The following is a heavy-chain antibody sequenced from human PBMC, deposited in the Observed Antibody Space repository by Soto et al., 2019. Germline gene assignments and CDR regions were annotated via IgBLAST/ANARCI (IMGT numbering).Heavy chain of an antibody. V-gene: IGHV1-18*01. Sequence: QVQLVQSGAEVKKPGASVKVSCKASGYTFTSYGISWVRQAPGQGLEWMGWISAYNGNTNYAQKLQGRVTMTTDTSTSTAYMELRSLRSDDTAVYYCARDAHYYDSSGFSLPDYWGQGTLVTVSS. J-gene: IGHJ4*02. CDR1: GYTFTSYG. D-gene: IGHD3-22*01. CDR2: ISAYNGNT. CDR3: ARDAHYYDSSGFSLPDY.